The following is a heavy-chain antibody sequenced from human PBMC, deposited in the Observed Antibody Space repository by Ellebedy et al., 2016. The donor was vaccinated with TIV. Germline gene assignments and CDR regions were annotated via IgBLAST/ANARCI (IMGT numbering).Heavy chain of an antibody. Sequence: ASVKVSCKASRYSFISLALHWVRQAPGQGLEWMGWINADHGDTKCSQKFQARVTITRDTTATTAYTELSSLTSEETAVYYCATDVDTAMVFDYWGQGTQVTVSS. CDR3: ATDVDTAMVFDY. D-gene: IGHD5-18*01. J-gene: IGHJ4*02. V-gene: IGHV1-3*01. CDR2: INADHGDT. CDR1: RYSFISLA.